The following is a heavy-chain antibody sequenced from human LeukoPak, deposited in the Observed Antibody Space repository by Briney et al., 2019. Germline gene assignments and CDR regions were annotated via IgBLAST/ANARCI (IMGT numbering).Heavy chain of an antibody. CDR2: IIPILGIA. CDR1: GGTFSSYA. J-gene: IGHJ4*02. CDR3: ASGAVGDNSRGAIFDY. D-gene: IGHD1-14*01. V-gene: IGHV1-69*04. Sequence: GASVKVSCKASGGTFSSYAISWVRQAPGQGLEWMGRIIPILGIANYAQKFQGRVTITADKSTSTAYMELSSLRSEDTAVYYCASGAVGDNSRGAIFDYWGQGTLVTVSS.